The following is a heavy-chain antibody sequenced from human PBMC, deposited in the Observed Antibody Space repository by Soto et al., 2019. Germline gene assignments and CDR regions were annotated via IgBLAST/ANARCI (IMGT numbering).Heavy chain of an antibody. D-gene: IGHD3-22*01. CDR2: IKHDGSEK. V-gene: IGHV3-7*01. J-gene: IGHJ4*02. CDR3: ARGGDYYDSSGYYYGPGY. CDR1: GFTFSTYW. Sequence: PGGSLRLSCAASGFTFSTYWMSWVRQVPGKGLEWVANIKHDGSEKYYVDSVKGRFAISRDNAKNSLYLQMNSLRAEDTAIYYCARGGDYYDSSGYYYGPGYWGQGTLVTVSS.